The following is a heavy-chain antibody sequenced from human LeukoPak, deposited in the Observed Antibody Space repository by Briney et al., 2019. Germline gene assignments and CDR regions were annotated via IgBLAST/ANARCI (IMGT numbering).Heavy chain of an antibody. Sequence: ASVKVSCKASGYTFTSYAMHWVRQAPGQRLEWMGWINAGNGNTKYSQKFQGRVTITRDTSASTAYMELSSLRAEDTAVYYCAKDGTMSSSGWYLSYYFDYWGQGTLVTVSS. D-gene: IGHD6-19*01. V-gene: IGHV1-3*01. CDR1: GYTFTSYA. J-gene: IGHJ4*02. CDR2: INAGNGNT. CDR3: AKDGTMSSSGWYLSYYFDY.